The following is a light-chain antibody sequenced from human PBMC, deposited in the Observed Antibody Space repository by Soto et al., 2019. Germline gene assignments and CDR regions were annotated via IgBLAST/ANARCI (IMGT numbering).Light chain of an antibody. V-gene: IGKV4-1*01. CDR3: QQYYSTLSYT. J-gene: IGKJ2*01. CDR1: QNVFYSSNNKNY. Sequence: DIVMTQSPEPRAVSLGERATSDCMSSQNVFYSSNNKNYLASYQQKPGRPPKLLIYWASSRQSGVPDRFSGSGSGTDFPLTISNLQAEDVAVYFCQQYYSTLSYTFGQGTRLEIK. CDR2: WAS.